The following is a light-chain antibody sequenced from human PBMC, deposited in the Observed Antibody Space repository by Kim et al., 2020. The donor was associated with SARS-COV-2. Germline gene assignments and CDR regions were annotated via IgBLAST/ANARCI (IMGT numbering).Light chain of an antibody. CDR3: QAWDSSIIV. V-gene: IGLV3-1*01. J-gene: IGLJ2*01. CDR2: QNT. Sequence: SYELTQPPSVSVSPGQTARITCSGDKLSDKDVCWYQQKPGQSPVLVIYQNTKRPSGIPGRFSGSNSANTATLTVSGTQVLDEADYYCQAWDSSIIVFGGGTQLTVL. CDR1: KLSDKD.